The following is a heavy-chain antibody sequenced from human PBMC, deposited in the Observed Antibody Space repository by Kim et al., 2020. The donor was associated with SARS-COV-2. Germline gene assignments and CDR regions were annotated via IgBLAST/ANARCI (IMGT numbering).Heavy chain of an antibody. Sequence: GGSLRLSCAASGFTFDDYAMHWVRQAPGKGLEWVSGISWNSGSIGYADSVKGRFTISRDNAKNSLYLQMNSLRAEDTALYYCAKAEGRGLAAGFDYWGQGTLVTVSS. V-gene: IGHV3-9*01. CDR2: ISWNSGSI. D-gene: IGHD6-13*01. CDR1: GFTFDDYA. CDR3: AKAEGRGLAAGFDY. J-gene: IGHJ4*02.